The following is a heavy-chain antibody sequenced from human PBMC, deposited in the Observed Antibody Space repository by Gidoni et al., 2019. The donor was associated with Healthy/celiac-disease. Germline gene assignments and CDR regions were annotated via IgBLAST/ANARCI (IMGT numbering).Heavy chain of an antibody. CDR3: ARYGGGYCSSTSCYNGYYYYYMDV. CDR2: IIPIFGTA. Sequence: QVQLAQSGAEVKKPGSSVKVSCKASGGTFSSYAISWVRQAPGQGLEWMGGIIPIFGTANYAQKFQGRVTITADKSTSTAYMELSSLRSEDTAVYYCARYGGGYCSSTSCYNGYYYYYMDVWGKGTTVTVSS. J-gene: IGHJ6*03. CDR1: GGTFSSYA. D-gene: IGHD2-2*02. V-gene: IGHV1-69*06.